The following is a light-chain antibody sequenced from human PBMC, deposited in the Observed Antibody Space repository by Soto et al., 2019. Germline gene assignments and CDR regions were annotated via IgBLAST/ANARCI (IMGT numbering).Light chain of an antibody. CDR2: KAS. CDR3: QQYNSYPYS. J-gene: IGKJ2*03. CDR1: QTIFSW. V-gene: IGKV1-5*03. Sequence: FQMTQSPSTLSASVGDRVSITCRASQTIFSWLAWYQQKPGKAPKLLIYKASSLESGVPSRYSGSGSGTEFTLTISGLQPDDFATYFCQQYNSYPYSFGQVTKLEIK.